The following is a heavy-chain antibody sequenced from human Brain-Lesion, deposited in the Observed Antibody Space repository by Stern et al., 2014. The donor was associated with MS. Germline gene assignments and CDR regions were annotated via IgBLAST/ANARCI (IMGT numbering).Heavy chain of an antibody. V-gene: IGHV2-26*01. CDR2: IFSTGET. Sequence: QVTLKESGPVLVKPTETLTLTCSVSGFSLSNAAMGVSRIRQPPGQALECLAHIFSTGETAYSTSLKSRLTISKDTSRSQVVLTMTNMDPVDTATYYCARMREYCSGGICFAGYYDSWGQGTLVTVSS. CDR1: GFSLSNAAMG. D-gene: IGHD2-15*01. CDR3: ARMREYCSGGICFAGYYDS. J-gene: IGHJ4*02.